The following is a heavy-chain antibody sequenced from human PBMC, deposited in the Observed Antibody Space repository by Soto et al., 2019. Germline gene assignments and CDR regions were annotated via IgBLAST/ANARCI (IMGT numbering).Heavy chain of an antibody. J-gene: IGHJ6*02. CDR3: ARLTADSYGYVDYYYGMDV. CDR1: GGSISSSSYY. D-gene: IGHD5-18*01. V-gene: IGHV4-39*01. Sequence: PSETLSLTCTVSGGSISSSSYYWGWIRQPPGKGLEWIGSIYYSGSTYYNPSLKSRVTISVDTSKNQFSLKLSSVTAADTAVYYCARLTADSYGYVDYYYGMDVWGQGTTVTVSS. CDR2: IYYSGST.